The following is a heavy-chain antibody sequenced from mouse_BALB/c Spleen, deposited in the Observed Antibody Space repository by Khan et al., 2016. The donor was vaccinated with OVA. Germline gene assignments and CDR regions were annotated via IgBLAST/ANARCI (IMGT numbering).Heavy chain of an antibody. V-gene: IGHV5-6*01. CDR2: VSTGGSYT. J-gene: IGHJ3*01. D-gene: IGHD1-1*01. Sequence: EVQVVESGGDLVKPGGSLKLSCAVSGFTFSTYGMSWVRQTPDKRLEWVATVSTGGSYTYYSDSVKGRFTISRDNAKNTLYLQMSGLKSEDTAMFYCTRLAYYYDSEGFAYWGQGTLVTVSA. CDR3: TRLAYYYDSEGFAY. CDR1: GFTFSTYG.